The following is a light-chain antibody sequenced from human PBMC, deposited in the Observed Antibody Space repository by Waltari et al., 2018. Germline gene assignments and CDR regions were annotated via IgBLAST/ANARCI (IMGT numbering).Light chain of an antibody. V-gene: IGLV1-44*01. Sequence: QSVLAQPPSASGTPGQRLTIPCSGPSSNIGTHPVSWYQHLPGTAPKLLIYSNNQRPSGVPDRISGSKSGTSASLAISGLQSDDETDYYCAVWDDSLNGWVFGGGTKLTVL. J-gene: IGLJ3*02. CDR3: AVWDDSLNGWV. CDR2: SNN. CDR1: SSNIGTHP.